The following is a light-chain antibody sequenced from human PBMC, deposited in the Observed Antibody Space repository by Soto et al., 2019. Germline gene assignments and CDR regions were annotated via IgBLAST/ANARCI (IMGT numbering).Light chain of an antibody. J-gene: IGLJ1*01. CDR3: CSYAGSYSYV. CDR1: SSDIGVYNY. Sequence: LTQPPCESVSAGQSVTISCSGTSSDIGVYNYVSWYQQHPGKAPKLMIYEVDKRPSGVPDRFSASKSGNTASLTISGLQADDEADYSCCSYAGSYSYVFGTGTKVTV. V-gene: IGLV2-11*01. CDR2: EVD.